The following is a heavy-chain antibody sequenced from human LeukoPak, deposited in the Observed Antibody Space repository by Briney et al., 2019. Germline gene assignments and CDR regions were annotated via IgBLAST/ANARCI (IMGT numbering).Heavy chain of an antibody. V-gene: IGHV3-21*01. CDR1: GFPFSYYA. J-gene: IGHJ4*02. CDR2: ISSSSSYI. CDR3: ARDAFGWTGIVDY. D-gene: IGHD3-16*01. Sequence: GGSLRLSCAASGFPFSYYAMTWVRQAPGKGLEWVSSISSSSSYIYYADSVKGRFTISRDNAKNSLYLQMNSLRAEDTAVYYCARDAFGWTGIVDYWGQGTLVTVSS.